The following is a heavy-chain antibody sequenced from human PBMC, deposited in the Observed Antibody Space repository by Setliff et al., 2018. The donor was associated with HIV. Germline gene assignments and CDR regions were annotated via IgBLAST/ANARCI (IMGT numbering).Heavy chain of an antibody. J-gene: IGHJ6*03. CDR2: IIPFLRVI. V-gene: IGHV1-69*05. CDR1: GGSFTSYV. D-gene: IGHD7-27*01. CDR3: ARRGDSYYYMDV. Sequence: KVSCKASGGSFTSYVISWVRQAPGQGLEWVGGIIPFLRVINYAQKFQGRVTISTDESMGTAYMELSSLRYDDTAVYYCARRGDSYYYMDVWGKGTTVTVSS.